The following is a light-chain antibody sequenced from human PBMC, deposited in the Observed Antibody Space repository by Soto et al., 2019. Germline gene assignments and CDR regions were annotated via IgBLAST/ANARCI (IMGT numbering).Light chain of an antibody. CDR1: QSVSSSY. J-gene: IGKJ1*01. CDR2: GAS. V-gene: IGKV3-20*01. CDR3: QQYGSSPWT. Sequence: IVLTQSPGTLCFSPGDNATLSCRASQSVSSSYLAWYQKNPGQAPRLLIYGASSRATGIPDRFSGSGSGTDFTLTISSLEHEDFAVYYCQQYGSSPWTFGQGTKVDIK.